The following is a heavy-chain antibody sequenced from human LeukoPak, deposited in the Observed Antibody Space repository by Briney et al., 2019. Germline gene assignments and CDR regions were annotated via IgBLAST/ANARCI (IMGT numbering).Heavy chain of an antibody. Sequence: SVKVSCKASGDTFSDYAISWVWQAPGPGLEWMGRIIPILRLANYAQKFQGRVTITADKSTSTVYMELSSLRSEDTAVYYCARVPQGGSNPNWFDPWGQGTLVTVSS. CDR3: ARVPQGGSNPNWFDP. CDR1: GDTFSDYA. J-gene: IGHJ5*02. CDR2: IIPILRLA. D-gene: IGHD2-15*01. V-gene: IGHV1-69*04.